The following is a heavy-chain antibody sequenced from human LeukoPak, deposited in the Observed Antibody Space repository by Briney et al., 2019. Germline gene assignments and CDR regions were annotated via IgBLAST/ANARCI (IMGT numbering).Heavy chain of an antibody. J-gene: IGHJ4*02. CDR2: ISSSSSYI. D-gene: IGHD3-22*01. Sequence: PGGSLRLSCAASGFTFSSYSMNWVRQAPGKGLEWVSSISSSSSYIYYADSVKGRFTVSRDNAKNSLYLQMNSLRAEDTAVYYCARASTMSGEGDYWGQGTLVTVSS. CDR3: ARASTMSGEGDY. V-gene: IGHV3-21*01. CDR1: GFTFSSYS.